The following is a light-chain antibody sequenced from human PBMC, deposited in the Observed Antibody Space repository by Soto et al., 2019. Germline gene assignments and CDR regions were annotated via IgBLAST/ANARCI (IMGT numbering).Light chain of an antibody. Sequence: EIVLTQSPGTLSLSPGERATLSCRASQSVSSSYLAWYQQKPGQAPRLLIYGASSRATGIPDRFSGSGSGTDFTLTISRLEPEDFAVYYCQQYGSPPPIFTFGPGTKVDIK. V-gene: IGKV3-20*01. CDR2: GAS. CDR1: QSVSSSY. CDR3: QQYGSPPPIFT. J-gene: IGKJ3*01.